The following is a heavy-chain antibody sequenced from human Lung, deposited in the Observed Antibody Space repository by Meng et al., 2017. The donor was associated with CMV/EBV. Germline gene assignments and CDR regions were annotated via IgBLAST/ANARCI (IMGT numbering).Heavy chain of an antibody. J-gene: IGHJ5*02. CDR3: ARRYSSGYSNWFDP. V-gene: IGHV1-2*02. D-gene: IGHD3-22*01. CDR1: GSTSTGFF. CDR2: LNPHSGGT. Sequence: SGSTSTGFFRHCVRQPPGQGLEWMGWLNPHSGGTNYAQKFQGRVTMTRDTSISTAYMELSRLRSDDTAVYYCARRYSSGYSNWFDPWGQGTLVTVSS.